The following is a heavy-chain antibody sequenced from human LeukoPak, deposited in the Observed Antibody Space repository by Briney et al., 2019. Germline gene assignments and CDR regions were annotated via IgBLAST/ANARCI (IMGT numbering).Heavy chain of an antibody. D-gene: IGHD3-16*01. Sequence: SSETLSLTCTVSGGSISSYYWSWIRQPPGNGLEWIGYIYYSGSTNYNPSLKSRVTISVDTSKDQFSLKLSSVTAADTAVYYCAREGGGGISGFDYWGQGTLVTVSS. CDR1: GGSISSYY. J-gene: IGHJ4*02. CDR2: IYYSGST. CDR3: AREGGGGISGFDY. V-gene: IGHV4-59*01.